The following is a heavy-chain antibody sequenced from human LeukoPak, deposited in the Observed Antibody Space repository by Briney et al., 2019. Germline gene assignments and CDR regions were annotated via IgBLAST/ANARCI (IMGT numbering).Heavy chain of an antibody. CDR2: ITGSSGYI. CDR3: ARDWVAGTDY. Sequence: GGSLRLSCAASGFIFSSYSMSWVRQAPGKGLEWVSVITGSSGYIYYADSVKGRFTISRDNAKNSLYLQMNSLRAEDTAVYYCARDWVAGTDYWGQGTLVTVSS. J-gene: IGHJ4*02. V-gene: IGHV3-21*01. D-gene: IGHD6-19*01. CDR1: GFIFSSYS.